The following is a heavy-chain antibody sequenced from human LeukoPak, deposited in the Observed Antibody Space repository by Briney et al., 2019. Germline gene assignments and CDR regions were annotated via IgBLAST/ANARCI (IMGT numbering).Heavy chain of an antibody. CDR2: ISTYSGDT. CDR1: RYTLTSHG. V-gene: IGHV1-18*01. D-gene: IGHD3-10*01. Sequence: ASVKDSCKASRYTLTSHGISWVRQAPGQGLEGVGWISTYSGDTNYAQKLQGRITITTDTSTSTAYMALRSLRSDDTAVYYCASDGAVRGVVDYWGQGTLVTVSS. J-gene: IGHJ4*02. CDR3: ASDGAVRGVVDY.